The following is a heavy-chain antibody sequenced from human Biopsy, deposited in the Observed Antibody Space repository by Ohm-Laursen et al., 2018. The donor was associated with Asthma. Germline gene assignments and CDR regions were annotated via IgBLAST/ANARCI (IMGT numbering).Heavy chain of an antibody. CDR2: MYHSGSP. CDR3: VRHQYSSSWSTFDY. D-gene: IGHD3-22*01. CDR1: GGSITSSSYY. Sequence: SDTLSLTCTVPGGSITSSSYYWGWIRQPPGKGMEWIGSMYHSGSPYYHPSLKSRATISVDTSKNQLSLKMSSVTAADTAVYFCVRHQYSSSWSTFDYWGQGALATVSS. J-gene: IGHJ4*02. V-gene: IGHV4-39*01.